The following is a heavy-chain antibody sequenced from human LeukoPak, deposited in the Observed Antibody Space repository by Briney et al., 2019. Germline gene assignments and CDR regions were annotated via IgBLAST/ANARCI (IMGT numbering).Heavy chain of an antibody. CDR2: IYHSGST. J-gene: IGHJ4*02. D-gene: IGHD6-6*01. V-gene: IGHV4-38-2*02. CDR1: GYSISSGYY. CDR3: ARVRVAARSFDY. Sequence: SETLSLTCTVSGYSISSGYYWGWIRQPPGKGLEWIGSIYHSGSTYYNPSLKSRVTISVDTSKNQFSLKLSSVTAADTAVYYCARVRVAARSFDYWGQGTLVTVSS.